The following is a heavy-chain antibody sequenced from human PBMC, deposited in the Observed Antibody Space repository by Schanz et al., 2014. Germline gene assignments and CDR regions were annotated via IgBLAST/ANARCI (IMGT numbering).Heavy chain of an antibody. CDR1: GFTFSGYS. D-gene: IGHD6-13*01. Sequence: EVQLVESGGGLVQPGGSLRLSCAASGFTFSGYSMNWVRQAPGKGLEWVSGISGSGASTYYADSVKGRFTISRDNSNKTVDLQMNSLRVEDTAVYFCVSQTGSPNYWGQGTLVTVSS. V-gene: IGHV3-23*04. J-gene: IGHJ4*02. CDR3: VSQTGSPNY. CDR2: ISGSGAST.